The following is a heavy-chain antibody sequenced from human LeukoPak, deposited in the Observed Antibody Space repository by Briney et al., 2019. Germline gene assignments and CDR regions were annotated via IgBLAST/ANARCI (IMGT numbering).Heavy chain of an antibody. CDR3: ARIPGDGCTRGYYYYMDV. D-gene: IGHD5-24*01. CDR1: GFSLSTRGMC. CDR2: IAWDDDK. Sequence: SGPTLVNPTQTLTLTCTFSGFSLSTRGMCVSWIRQPPGKALEWLARIAWDDDKYYSTSLKTRLTISKDTSKNQVVLTMTNMDPVDTATYYCARIPGDGCTRGYYYYMDVWGKGTTVTVSS. J-gene: IGHJ6*03. V-gene: IGHV2-70*11.